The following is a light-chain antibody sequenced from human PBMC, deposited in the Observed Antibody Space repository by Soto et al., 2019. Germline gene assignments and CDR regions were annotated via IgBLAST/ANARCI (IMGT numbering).Light chain of an antibody. CDR3: QQYGSSIT. CDR2: GAA. CDR1: QNVYNNY. V-gene: IGKV3-20*01. Sequence: EIVLTQSPGTLSLSTGERGTLSCRASQNVYNNYIAWYQQKPCQAPRAVIYGAAIMATGIPDRFSGSGSGTDFTLSISRLEPEDSAVYYCQQYGSSITFGGGTKVDI. J-gene: IGKJ4*01.